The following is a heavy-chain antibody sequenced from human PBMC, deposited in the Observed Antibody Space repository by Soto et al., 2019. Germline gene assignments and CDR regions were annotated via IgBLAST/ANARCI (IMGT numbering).Heavy chain of an antibody. CDR2: ISSSSSYI. V-gene: IGHV3-21*01. D-gene: IGHD5-18*01. CDR3: ARGRYSYGLLDV. CDR1: GFTFSSYS. Sequence: EVQLVESGGGLVKPGGSLRLSCAASGFTFSSYSMNWVRQAPGKGLEWVSSISSSSSYIYYADSVKGRFTISRDNAKNSVYLQMNSLRAEDTAVYYCARGRYSYGLLDVWGQGTTVTVSS. J-gene: IGHJ6*02.